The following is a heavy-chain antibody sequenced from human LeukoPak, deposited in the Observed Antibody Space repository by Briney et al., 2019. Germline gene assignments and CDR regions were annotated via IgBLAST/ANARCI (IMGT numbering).Heavy chain of an antibody. CDR2: ISYDGSNK. CDR3: ARDPAIVGANNWFDP. Sequence: GRSLRLSCAASGFTFSSYGMHWVRQAPGKGLEWVAVISYDGSNKYYADSVKGRFTISRDNSKNTLYLQMNSLRAEDTAVYYCARDPAIVGANNWFDPGAREPWSPSPQ. V-gene: IGHV3-30*03. D-gene: IGHD1-26*01. J-gene: IGHJ5*02. CDR1: GFTFSSYG.